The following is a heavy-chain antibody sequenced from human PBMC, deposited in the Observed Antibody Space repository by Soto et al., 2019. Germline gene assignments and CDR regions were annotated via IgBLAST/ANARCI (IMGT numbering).Heavy chain of an antibody. J-gene: IGHJ4*01. CDR2: IYHSGST. CDR1: GVSISSGGYS. D-gene: IGHD1-7*01. V-gene: IGHV4-30-2*01. CDR3: ARDSSRWNYFV. Sequence: SETLSLTCAVSGVSISSGGYSWSWIRQPPGKGLEWIGYIYHSGSTYYNPSLKSRVTISVDTSKNQFSLNLMSVTAADTAVYYCARDSSRWNYFVWGHGTLVTVSS.